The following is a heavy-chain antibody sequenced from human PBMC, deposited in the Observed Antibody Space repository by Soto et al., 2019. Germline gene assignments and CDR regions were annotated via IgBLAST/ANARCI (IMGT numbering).Heavy chain of an antibody. CDR1: GFTFSNYA. CDR3: VQDEQWEPSHPNGMDV. CDR2: ISGSGGTA. J-gene: IGHJ6*02. V-gene: IGHV3-23*01. Sequence: HPGGSLRLSCADSGFTFSNYAMSWVRQAPGKGLEWVSAISGSGGTAYYADSVKGRFTISRENSKNMLYLLMNSLRVEDTAIYYCVQDEQWEPSHPNGMDVWGHGTTVTVSS. D-gene: IGHD1-26*01.